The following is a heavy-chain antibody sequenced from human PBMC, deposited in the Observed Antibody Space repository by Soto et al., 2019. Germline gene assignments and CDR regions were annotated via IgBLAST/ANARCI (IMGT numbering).Heavy chain of an antibody. V-gene: IGHV1-69*13. CDR1: GGTFSSYA. CDR3: ARAGIVVVVAATDYYYYGMDV. Sequence: GASVKVSCKASGGTFSSYAISWVRQAPGQGLEWMGGIIPIFGTANYAQRFQGRVTITADESTSTAYMEMSSLRSEDTAVYYCARAGIVVVVAATDYYYYGMDVWGQGTTVTVSS. CDR2: IIPIFGTA. D-gene: IGHD2-15*01. J-gene: IGHJ6*02.